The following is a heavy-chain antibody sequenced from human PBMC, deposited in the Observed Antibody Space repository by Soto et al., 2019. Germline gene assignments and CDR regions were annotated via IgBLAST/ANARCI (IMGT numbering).Heavy chain of an antibody. J-gene: IGHJ4*02. D-gene: IGHD6-13*01. Sequence: QVQLQQSGPGLVKPSQTLSLTCAISGDSVSSNSAAWNWIRQSPSRGLEWLGRTYYRSKWYNDYEVSVKSRIAVNPDTSKNQFSLQLNSVTPEDQAVYYCARAGGIASSWYFDYWGQGTLVTVSS. V-gene: IGHV6-1*01. CDR2: TYYRSKWYN. CDR1: GDSVSSNSAA. CDR3: ARAGGIASSWYFDY.